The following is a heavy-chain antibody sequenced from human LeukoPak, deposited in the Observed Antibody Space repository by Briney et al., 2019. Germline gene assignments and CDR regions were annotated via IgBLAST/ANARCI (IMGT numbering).Heavy chain of an antibody. Sequence: GGSLRLSCAASGFTFSSYLMSWARQAPGKGLEWVANIKQDGSEKYYVDSVKGRFTISRDNAKNSLYLQMNSLRAEDTAVYYCARDVSLGYCSSTSCFTTAWDVWGKGTTVTVSS. D-gene: IGHD2-2*01. CDR2: IKQDGSEK. J-gene: IGHJ6*04. CDR1: GFTFSSYL. V-gene: IGHV3-7*03. CDR3: ARDVSLGYCSSTSCFTTAWDV.